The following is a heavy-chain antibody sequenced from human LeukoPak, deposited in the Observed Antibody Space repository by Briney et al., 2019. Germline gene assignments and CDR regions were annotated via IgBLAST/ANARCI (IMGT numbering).Heavy chain of an antibody. J-gene: IGHJ4*02. CDR2: IKGDGIST. CDR3: AKDHYWSIDY. Sequence: GGSLRLSCAAYGFDFSSNWMHWVRHAPGQGLVWVSRIKGDGISTNYADSVKGRFTISRDIAKNTLYLQMNSLRAEDTGVYYCAKDHYWSIDYWGRGTLVTVSS. D-gene: IGHD3-3*01. CDR1: GFDFSSNW. V-gene: IGHV3-74*01.